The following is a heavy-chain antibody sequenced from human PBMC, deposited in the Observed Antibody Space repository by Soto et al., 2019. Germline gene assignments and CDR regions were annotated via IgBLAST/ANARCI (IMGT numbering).Heavy chain of an antibody. V-gene: IGHV5-51*01. CDR3: ARAMVRGVNTFDY. D-gene: IGHD3-10*01. J-gene: IGHJ4*02. CDR1: GYSFSNYW. CDR2: INPGDSES. Sequence: GESLKISCKASGYSFSNYWIGWVRQMPGKGLEWMAIINPGDSESRYSPSFQGQVTISADKSISTAYLQWSSLKASDTAMYYCARAMVRGVNTFDYWGQGTLVTVSS.